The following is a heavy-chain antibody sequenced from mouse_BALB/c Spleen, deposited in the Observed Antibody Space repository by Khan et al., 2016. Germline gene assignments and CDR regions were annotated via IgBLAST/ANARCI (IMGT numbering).Heavy chain of an antibody. CDR1: GFDFSRYW. V-gene: IGHV4-1*02. CDR2: INPDSSTI. J-gene: IGHJ4*01. D-gene: IGHD1-1*01. CDR3: ARLGYYGTMDY. Sequence: EVKLLESGGGLVQPGGSLKLSCAASGFDFSRYWMSWVRQAPGKGLEWIGEINPDSSTINYTPSLKDTFIISRDNAKNTLYLQMSKVRSEGTALYYCARLGYYGTMDYWGQGTSVTVSS.